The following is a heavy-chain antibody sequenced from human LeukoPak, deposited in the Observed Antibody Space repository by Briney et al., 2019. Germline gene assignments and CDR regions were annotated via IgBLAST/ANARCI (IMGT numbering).Heavy chain of an antibody. J-gene: IGHJ4*02. D-gene: IGHD3-9*01. CDR1: GGSISSGSYY. V-gene: IGHV4-61*02. Sequence: SQTLSLTCTVSGGSISSGSYYWSWIRQPAGKGLEWIGRIYTSGSTNYNPSLKSRVTISVDTSKNQYSLKLSSVTAADTAVYYCARELRYFDWRVFDYWGQGTLVTVSS. CDR2: IYTSGST. CDR3: ARELRYFDWRVFDY.